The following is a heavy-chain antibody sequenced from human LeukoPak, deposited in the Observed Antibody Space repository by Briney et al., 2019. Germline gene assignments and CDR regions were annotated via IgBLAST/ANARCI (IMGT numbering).Heavy chain of an antibody. Sequence: PGGSLRLSCAASGFTFSSYGMHWVRQAPGKGLEWVAVISYVGSNKYYADSVKGRFTISRDNSKNTLYLQMNSLRAEDTAVYYCAKTVGIAVAGTGVGGLDYWGQGTLVTVSS. V-gene: IGHV3-30*18. D-gene: IGHD6-19*01. CDR3: AKTVGIAVAGTGVGGLDY. J-gene: IGHJ4*02. CDR2: ISYVGSNK. CDR1: GFTFSSYG.